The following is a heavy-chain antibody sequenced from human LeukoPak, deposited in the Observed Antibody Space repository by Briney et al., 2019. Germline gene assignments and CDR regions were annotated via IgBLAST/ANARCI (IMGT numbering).Heavy chain of an antibody. D-gene: IGHD3-10*01. CDR3: ARGRMVRGVIIWFDP. CDR1: GGSISSGDYY. V-gene: IGHV4-30-4*01. J-gene: IGHJ5*02. CDR2: IYYSGST. Sequence: SETLSLTCTVSGGSISSGDYYWSWIRQPPGKGPEWIGYIYYSGSTYYNPSLKSRVTISVDTSKNQFSLKLSSVTAAGTAVYYCARGRMVRGVIIWFDPWGQGTLVTVSS.